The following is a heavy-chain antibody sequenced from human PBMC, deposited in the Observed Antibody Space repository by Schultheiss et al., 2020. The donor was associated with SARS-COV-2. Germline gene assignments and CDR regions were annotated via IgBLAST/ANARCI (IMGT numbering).Heavy chain of an antibody. CDR1: GYTFTSYG. CDR3: ARSDYGDYPVPNHAFDI. CDR2: ISAYNGNT. Sequence: ASVKVSCKASGYTFTSYGISWVRQAPGQGLEWMGWISAYNGNTNYAQKLQGRVTMTTDTSTSTAYMELRSLRSDDTAVYYCARSDYGDYPVPNHAFDIWGQGTMVTVSS. J-gene: IGHJ3*02. D-gene: IGHD4-17*01. V-gene: IGHV1-18*04.